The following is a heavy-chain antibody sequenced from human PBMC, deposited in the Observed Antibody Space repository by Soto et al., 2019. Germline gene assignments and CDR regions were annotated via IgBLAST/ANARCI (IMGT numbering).Heavy chain of an antibody. CDR1: GYTFTSYA. D-gene: IGHD6-19*01. Sequence: QVQLVQSGAEVKKPGASVKVSCKASGYTFTSYAMHWVRQAPGQRLEWMGWINAGNGNTQYSQKFQGRVTITRDPSASTAYMELSSLRSEDTAVYYCARASYSSGWYNYWGQGTLVTVSS. CDR3: ARASYSSGWYNY. V-gene: IGHV1-3*01. J-gene: IGHJ4*02. CDR2: INAGNGNT.